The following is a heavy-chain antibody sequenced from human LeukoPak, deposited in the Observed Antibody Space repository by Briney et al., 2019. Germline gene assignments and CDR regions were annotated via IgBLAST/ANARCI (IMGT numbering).Heavy chain of an antibody. V-gene: IGHV3-11*01. CDR3: SFSMVRGVIGTYYFDY. CDR2: ISSSGSTI. J-gene: IGHJ4*02. CDR1: GFTFSDYY. Sequence: GGSLRLSCAASGFTFSDYYMSWIRQAPGKGLEWVSYISSSGSTIYYADSLKGRFTISRDNAKNSLYLQMSSLRAEDTAVYYCSFSMVRGVIGTYYFDYWGQGTLVTVSS. D-gene: IGHD3-10*01.